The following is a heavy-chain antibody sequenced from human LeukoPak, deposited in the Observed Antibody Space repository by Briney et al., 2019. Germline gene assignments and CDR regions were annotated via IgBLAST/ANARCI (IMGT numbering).Heavy chain of an antibody. J-gene: IGHJ5*02. CDR3: ATDRAWFDP. V-gene: IGHV3-15*01. CDR2: IKSKIGGATA. CDR1: GITFSTAW. D-gene: IGHD3-10*01. Sequence: GGSLTLSCAASGITFSTAWMSWFRQAPGKGLEWVGRIKSKIGGATADYAAPVKDRFTISRDNSKNTLYLQMNSLKTEDTAVYYCATDRAWFDPWGQGTLVTVSS.